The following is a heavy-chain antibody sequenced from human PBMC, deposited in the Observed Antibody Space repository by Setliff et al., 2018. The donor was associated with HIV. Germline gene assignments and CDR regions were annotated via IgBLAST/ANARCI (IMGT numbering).Heavy chain of an antibody. V-gene: IGHV3-15*01. Sequence: PGGSLRLSCAASGFSFTNAWMTWVRQAPGKGLEWVGRIKRKSDGGTTDYGAPVKGRFTISRDDSKNTLYLQMNSLKSEDTAVYYCATGFGGAARSDYWGQGTLVTVSS. J-gene: IGHJ4*02. CDR2: IKRKSDGGTT. CDR3: ATGFGGAARSDY. D-gene: IGHD6-25*01. CDR1: GFSFTNAW.